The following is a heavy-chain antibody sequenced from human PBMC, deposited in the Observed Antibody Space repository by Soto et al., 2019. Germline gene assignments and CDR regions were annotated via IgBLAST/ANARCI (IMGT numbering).Heavy chain of an antibody. CDR2: INAYNGDT. D-gene: IGHD3-22*01. CDR1: GYTFNNYG. J-gene: IGHJ4*02. Sequence: QVHLVQSGVEVRRPGASVKVSCKASGYTFNNYGFNWVRQAPGQGLEWMAWINAYNGDTNYAQNLQGRLTVTTDRSTSKAYMELRSLRSDDTAVYFCARDGSLGDSSGYYYGMAYWGQGTLVTVSS. CDR3: ARDGSLGDSSGYYYGMAY. V-gene: IGHV1-18*01.